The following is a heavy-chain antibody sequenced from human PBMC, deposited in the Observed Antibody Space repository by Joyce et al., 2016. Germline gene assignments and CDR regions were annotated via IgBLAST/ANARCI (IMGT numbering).Heavy chain of an antibody. J-gene: IGHJ4*02. CDR1: GYSFTGYY. CDR2: SNPNRGGT. Sequence: QVQLVQSGAEVKKPGASVKVSCKASGYSFTGYYLHWVRQAPGQGLEWMGWSNPNRGGTKYAQKFQGRVTMTRDTSISTAYMELSRLRYDDTAVYYCANGWLQGSFDYWGQGTLVTVSS. D-gene: IGHD5-24*01. V-gene: IGHV1-2*02. CDR3: ANGWLQGSFDY.